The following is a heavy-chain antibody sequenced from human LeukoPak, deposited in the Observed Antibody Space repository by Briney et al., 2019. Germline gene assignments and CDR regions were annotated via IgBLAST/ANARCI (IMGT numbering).Heavy chain of an antibody. CDR3: AREFGSVGGSYGFDY. CDR1: GYTFTSYY. CDR2: INPNSGGT. D-gene: IGHD1-26*01. V-gene: IGHV1-2*06. J-gene: IGHJ4*02. Sequence: ASVKVSCKASGYTFTSYYMHWVRQAPGQGLEWMGRINPNSGGTNYAQKFQGRVTMTRDTSISTAYMELSRLRSDDTAVYYCAREFGSVGGSYGFDYWGQGTLVTVSS.